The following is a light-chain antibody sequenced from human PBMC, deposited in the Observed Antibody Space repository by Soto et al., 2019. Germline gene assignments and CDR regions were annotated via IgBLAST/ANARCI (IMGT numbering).Light chain of an antibody. Sequence: ESVLTQSPGTLSLSPGERSTPSCKARQSVSKNYLAWYQQEPGQAPRLLIHGASNRATGIPDRFSGSGSGTDFTLTISRPEPEDFAVYYCQQYGSSDTFGQGTKVDIK. CDR1: QSVSKNY. CDR2: GAS. V-gene: IGKV3-20*01. J-gene: IGKJ1*01. CDR3: QQYGSSDT.